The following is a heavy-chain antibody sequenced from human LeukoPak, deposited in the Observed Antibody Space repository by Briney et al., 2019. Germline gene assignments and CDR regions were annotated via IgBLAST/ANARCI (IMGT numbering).Heavy chain of an antibody. Sequence: ETLSLTCAVYGGSLSAYYWSWVRQAPGKGLEWVSAIFSGGSTFYADSVTGRFTISRDNSKNTVYLEMNSLRAEDTAVYYCARDLKTSGWYGDFDYWGQGTLVTVSS. J-gene: IGHJ4*02. D-gene: IGHD6-19*01. CDR2: IFSGGST. V-gene: IGHV3-53*01. CDR3: ARDLKTSGWYGDFDY. CDR1: GGSLSAYY.